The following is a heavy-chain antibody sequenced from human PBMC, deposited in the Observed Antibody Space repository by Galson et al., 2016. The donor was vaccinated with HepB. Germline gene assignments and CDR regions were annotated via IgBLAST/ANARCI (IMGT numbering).Heavy chain of an antibody. D-gene: IGHD2-2*02. CDR2: ISNDGSNQ. CDR1: GFIFSDYY. J-gene: IGHJ3*02. CDR3: AKDSGGYCSSTNCYKSSFDI. Sequence: SLRLSCAASGFIFSDYYMSWIRQAPDKGLEWVALISNDGSNQYYADSVKGRSSISRDNSNNTLYLQINSLKPEDTAVYYCAKDSGGYCSSTNCYKSSFDIWGQGTMVTVSS. V-gene: IGHV3-30*18.